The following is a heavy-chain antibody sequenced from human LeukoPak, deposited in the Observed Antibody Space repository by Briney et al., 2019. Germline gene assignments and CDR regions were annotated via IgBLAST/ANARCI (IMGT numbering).Heavy chain of an antibody. CDR2: ISSYNDNT. Sequence: ASVKVSCKASGYTFSNYGISWVRQAPGQGLEWMGWISSYNDNTNYAQKLQGRVTMTTDTSTSTAYMELRSLRSDDTAVYYCARATEYYYDSQVWGQGTLVTVSS. D-gene: IGHD3-22*01. CDR1: GYTFSNYG. J-gene: IGHJ4*02. CDR3: ARATEYYYDSQV. V-gene: IGHV1-18*01.